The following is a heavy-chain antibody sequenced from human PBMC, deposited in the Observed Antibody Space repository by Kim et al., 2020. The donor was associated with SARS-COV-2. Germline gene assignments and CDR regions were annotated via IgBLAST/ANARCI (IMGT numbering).Heavy chain of an antibody. CDR1: GFTFDDYA. Sequence: GGSLRLSCAASGFTFDDYAMHWVRQAPGKGLEWVSLISWDGGSTYYADSVKGRFTISRDNSKNSLYLQMNSLRAEDTALYYCAKDTAARPSMGWFDPWGQGTLVTVSS. D-gene: IGHD6-6*01. CDR2: ISWDGGST. V-gene: IGHV3-43D*03. CDR3: AKDTAARPSMGWFDP. J-gene: IGHJ5*02.